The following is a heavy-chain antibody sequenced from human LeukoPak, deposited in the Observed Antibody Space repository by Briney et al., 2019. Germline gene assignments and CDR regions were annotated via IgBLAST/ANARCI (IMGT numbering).Heavy chain of an antibody. CDR2: IYYSGST. CDR1: GGSIISGGYY. D-gene: IGHD2-2*01. CDR3: AREIPSSGTHSSYFDY. J-gene: IGHJ4*02. Sequence: SETLSLTCTVSGGSIISGGYYWSWIRQHPGKGLEWIGYIYYSGSTYFNPSLESRLTMSVDTSKNQFSLTLSSVTAADTAVYSCAREIPSSGTHSSYFDYWGQGTLVTVSS. V-gene: IGHV4-31*03.